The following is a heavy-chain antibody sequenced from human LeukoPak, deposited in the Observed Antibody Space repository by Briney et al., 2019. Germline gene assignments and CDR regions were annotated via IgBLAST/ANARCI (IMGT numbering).Heavy chain of an antibody. D-gene: IGHD1-26*01. CDR2: IYHSGST. CDR1: GYSISSGYY. CDR3: ASPVGATTGFDY. Sequence: SETLSLTCAVSGYSISSGYYWGWIRQPPGKGLEWIGSIYHSGSTYYNPSLKSRGTISVDTSKNQFSLKLSSVTAADTAVYYCASPVGATTGFDYWGQGTLVTVSS. J-gene: IGHJ4*02. V-gene: IGHV4-38-2*01.